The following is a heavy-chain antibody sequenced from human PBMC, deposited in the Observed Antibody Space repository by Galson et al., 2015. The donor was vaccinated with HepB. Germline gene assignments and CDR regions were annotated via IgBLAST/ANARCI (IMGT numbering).Heavy chain of an antibody. V-gene: IGHV6-1*01. J-gene: IGHJ4*02. Sequence: CAISGDSVSSHSVAWSWIRQSPSRGLEWLGRTYFRSKWYYDYAVSVKSRITISPDTSENQFSLQLNSVTPDDTAVYYCARQNGPFDYWGQGTLVTVSS. CDR3: ARQNGPFDY. CDR1: GDSVSSHSVA. CDR2: TYFRSKWYY. D-gene: IGHD2-8*01.